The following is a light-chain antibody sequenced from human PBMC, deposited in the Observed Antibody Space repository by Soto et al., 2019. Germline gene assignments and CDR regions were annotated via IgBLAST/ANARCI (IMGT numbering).Light chain of an antibody. CDR1: SSNIGGNT. V-gene: IGLV1-44*01. J-gene: IGLJ2*01. Sequence: QSVLTQPPSASGTPGQRVTISCPGSSSNIGGNTVNWYQKVPGAAPKLIIFSNTQRPSGVPDRYSGSKSGTSASLAIGGLQSEDEADYYCSTWDDSLNGPLFGGGTKVTVL. CDR2: SNT. CDR3: STWDDSLNGPL.